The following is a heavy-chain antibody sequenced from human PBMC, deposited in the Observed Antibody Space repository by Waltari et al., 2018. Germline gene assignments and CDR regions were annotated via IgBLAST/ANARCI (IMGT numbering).Heavy chain of an antibody. CDR3: ARGGEPYSSSWFGAS. V-gene: IGHV1-46*01. CDR2: INPSGSSA. CDR1: GNTFTAYY. Sequence: QVQLVQSGAEVKKPGASVKVSCKASGNTFTAYYIYWVRQAPGHGLEWMGKINPSGSSASYAPQFQGRVTMTRDTSTNTVYMELTSLGSGDTAVYYCARGGEPYSSSWFGASWGQGTLVTVSS. J-gene: IGHJ5*02. D-gene: IGHD6-13*01.